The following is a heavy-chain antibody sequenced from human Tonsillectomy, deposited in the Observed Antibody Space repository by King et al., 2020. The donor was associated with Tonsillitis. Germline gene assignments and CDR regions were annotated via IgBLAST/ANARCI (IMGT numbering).Heavy chain of an antibody. CDR1: GFTFSSYA. J-gene: IGHJ3*02. Sequence: VQLVESGGGLVQPGGSLRLSCSASGFTFSSYAMHWVRQAPGKGLEYVSAISSNGGSTYYADSVKGRFTISRDNSKNTLYLQMSSLRAEDTAVYYCVKEYAGDWGRTGAFDIWGQGTMVTVSS. D-gene: IGHD3/OR15-3a*01. CDR3: VKEYAGDWGRTGAFDI. CDR2: ISSNGGST. V-gene: IGHV3-64D*06.